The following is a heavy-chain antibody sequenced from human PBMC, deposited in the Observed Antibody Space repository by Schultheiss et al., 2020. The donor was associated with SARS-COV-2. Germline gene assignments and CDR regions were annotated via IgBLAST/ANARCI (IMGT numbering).Heavy chain of an antibody. V-gene: IGHV3-48*03. Sequence: GGSLRLSCAASGFTFSSYAMSWVRQAPGKGLEWVSTISGSGSTIYYADSVKGRFTISRDNAKNSLYLQMNSLRAEDTAVYYCARDTIVVVITSYYYYGMDVWGQGTTVTVSS. CDR2: ISGSGSTI. D-gene: IGHD3-22*01. CDR3: ARDTIVVVITSYYYYGMDV. J-gene: IGHJ6*02. CDR1: GFTFSSYA.